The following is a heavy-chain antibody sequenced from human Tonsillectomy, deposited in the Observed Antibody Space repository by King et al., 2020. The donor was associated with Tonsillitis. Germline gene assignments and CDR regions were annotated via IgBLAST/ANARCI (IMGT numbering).Heavy chain of an antibody. CDR2: INPSGST. Sequence: VQLQQWGAGLLKPSETLSLTCAVYGGSFSDYYWSWVRQPPGKGLEWIAEINPSGSTNNNPSLKSRVTILVDTSKNQFSLKLSSVTAADTAVYYCARPSRDSSSWHGMDVWGQGTTVTVSS. D-gene: IGHD6-13*01. CDR1: GGSFSDYY. V-gene: IGHV4-34*01. J-gene: IGHJ6*02. CDR3: ARPSRDSSSWHGMDV.